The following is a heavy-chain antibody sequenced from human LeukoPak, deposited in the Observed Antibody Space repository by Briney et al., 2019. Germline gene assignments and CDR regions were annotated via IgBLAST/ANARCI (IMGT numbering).Heavy chain of an antibody. D-gene: IGHD7-27*01. CDR3: ARAPLGLGAFDI. CDR2: INHSGST. CDR1: GDFFSGYY. Sequence: SETLSLTCAVYGDFFSGYYWSWIRQPPGKGLEWIGEINHSGSTNYNPSLKSRPTISIDTSKNQFSLKLSSVTAADTAVYYCARAPLGLGAFDIWGQGTMVTVSS. V-gene: IGHV4-34*01. J-gene: IGHJ3*02.